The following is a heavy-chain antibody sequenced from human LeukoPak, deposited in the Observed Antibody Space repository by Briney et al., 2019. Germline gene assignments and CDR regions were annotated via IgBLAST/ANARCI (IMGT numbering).Heavy chain of an antibody. D-gene: IGHD3-22*01. Sequence: ASVKVSCKVSEYTLTELSVHWVRQAPGKGLEWMGGSDPEDGETIYAQKFQGRVTMTEDTSTDTAYMELSSLRSEDTAVYYCATTEDYENKIFDYWGQGTLVTVSS. CDR3: ATTEDYENKIFDY. CDR1: EYTLTELS. CDR2: SDPEDGET. J-gene: IGHJ4*02. V-gene: IGHV1-24*01.